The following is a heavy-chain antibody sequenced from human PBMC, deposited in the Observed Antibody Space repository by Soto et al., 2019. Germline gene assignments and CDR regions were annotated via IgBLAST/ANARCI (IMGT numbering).Heavy chain of an antibody. V-gene: IGHV4-4*07. D-gene: IGHD1-26*01. CDR3: ARDRSGRSGYYFDY. CDR2: IYTSGST. CDR1: GGSISSDY. J-gene: IGHJ4*02. Sequence: SEPLSLTCTVSGGSISSDYWSWVRQPAGKGLEWIGRIYTSGSTNYNPSLKSRVTMSVDTSKNQFSLKLSSVTAADTAVYYCARDRSGRSGYYFDYWGQGTLVTVSS.